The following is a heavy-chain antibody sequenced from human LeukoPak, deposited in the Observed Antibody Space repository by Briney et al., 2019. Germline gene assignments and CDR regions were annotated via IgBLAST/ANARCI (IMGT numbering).Heavy chain of an antibody. D-gene: IGHD1-1*01. CDR1: GGSISSYY. Sequence: SETLSLTCTVSGGSISSYYWSWIRQPAGKGLEWIGRIYTSGSTNYNPSLKSRVTMSVDTSKNQFSLKLSSVTAADTAVYYSARHQLERRHSGFDYWGQGTLVTVSS. V-gene: IGHV4-4*07. J-gene: IGHJ4*02. CDR2: IYTSGST. CDR3: ARHQLERRHSGFDY.